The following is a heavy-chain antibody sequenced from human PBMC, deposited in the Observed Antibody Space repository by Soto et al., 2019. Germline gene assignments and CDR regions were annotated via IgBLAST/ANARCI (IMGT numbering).Heavy chain of an antibody. CDR3: ASSYGSGYRAFDY. J-gene: IGHJ4*02. CDR1: GDTFTFYS. CDR2: INPILSMS. Sequence: QVQLVQSGAEVKRPGSSVKVSCKASGDTFTFYSINWVRQAPGLGLEWMGRINPILSMSNYAQRSQGRVTMTADKSTRTAYMELSSVRSEATAIYYCASSYGSGYRAFDYWGQGALVTVSS. D-gene: IGHD3-10*01. V-gene: IGHV1-69*02.